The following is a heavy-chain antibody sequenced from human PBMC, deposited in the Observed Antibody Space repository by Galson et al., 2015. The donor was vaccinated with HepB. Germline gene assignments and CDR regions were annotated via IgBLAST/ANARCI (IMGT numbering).Heavy chain of an antibody. Sequence: SLRLSCAASGFTVSSNFISWVRQAPGKGLEWVSVIFDGGSTYYTDSVRGRFTISRDNPNNTVYLEMNSLRAEDTAVYYCARGAGGMDLWGQGTTVTVS. CDR3: ARGAGGMDL. CDR2: IFDGGST. V-gene: IGHV3-53*01. J-gene: IGHJ6*02. D-gene: IGHD6-25*01. CDR1: GFTVSSNF.